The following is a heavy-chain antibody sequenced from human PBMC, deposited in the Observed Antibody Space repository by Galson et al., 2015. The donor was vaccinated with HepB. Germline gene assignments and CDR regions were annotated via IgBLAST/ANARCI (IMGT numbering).Heavy chain of an antibody. J-gene: IGHJ4*02. V-gene: IGHV3-11*03. CDR3: ASLALNVWGSYAGDDY. CDR2: ISSSSSYT. Sequence: SLRLSCAASGFTFSDYYMSWIRQAPGKGLEWVSYISSSSSYTNYADSVKGRFTISRDNAKNSLYLQMNSLRAEDTAVYYCASLALNVWGSYAGDDYWGQGTLVTVSS. D-gene: IGHD3-16*01. CDR1: GFTFSDYY.